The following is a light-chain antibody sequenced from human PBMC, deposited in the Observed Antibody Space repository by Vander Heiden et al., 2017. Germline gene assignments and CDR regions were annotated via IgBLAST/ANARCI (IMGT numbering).Light chain of an antibody. J-gene: IGKJ5*01. V-gene: IGKV2-28*01. CDR3: RQALQTLIT. CDR1: QSLLHSNGYNY. Sequence: DIVMTQSPLSLPVTPGEPASISSRSRQSLLHSNGYNYLDWYLQKPGQSPQLLIYLGSNRASGVPDRFSGSGSGTDFTLKISRVEAEDVGVYYCRQALQTLITFGQGTRLEIK. CDR2: LGS.